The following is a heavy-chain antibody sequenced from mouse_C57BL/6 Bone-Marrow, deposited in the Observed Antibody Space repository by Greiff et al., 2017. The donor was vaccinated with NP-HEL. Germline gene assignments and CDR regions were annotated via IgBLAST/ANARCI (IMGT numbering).Heavy chain of an antibody. CDR2: IHPNSGST. CDR1: GYTFTSYW. D-gene: IGHD1-1*01. Sequence: QVQLQQPGAELVKPGASVKLSCKASGYTFTSYWMHWVKQRPGQGLEWIGMIHPNSGSTNYNEKFKSKATLTVDKSSSTAYMQLISLTSEDSAVYYCARSGYYGRAGSWFAYWGQGTLVTVSA. CDR3: ARSGYYGRAGSWFAY. J-gene: IGHJ3*01. V-gene: IGHV1-64*01.